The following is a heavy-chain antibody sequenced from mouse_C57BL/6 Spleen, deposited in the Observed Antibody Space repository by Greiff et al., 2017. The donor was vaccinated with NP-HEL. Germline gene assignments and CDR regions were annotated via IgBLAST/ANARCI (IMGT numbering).Heavy chain of an antibody. J-gene: IGHJ3*01. V-gene: IGHV1-81*01. CDR1: GYTFTSSG. D-gene: IGHD1-1*01. CDR3: ARRDYYGSSYVSAWFAY. Sequence: VQLQQSGAELARPGASVKLSCKASGYTFTSSGISWVKQRTGQGLEWIGEIYPRSGNTYYNETFKGKATLTADKSSSTAYMELRSLTSEGSAVYFCARRDYYGSSYVSAWFAYWGQGTLVTVSA. CDR2: IYPRSGNT.